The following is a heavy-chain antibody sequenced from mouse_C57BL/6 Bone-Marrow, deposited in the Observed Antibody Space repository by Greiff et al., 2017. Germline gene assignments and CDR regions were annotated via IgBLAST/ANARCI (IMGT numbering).Heavy chain of an antibody. CDR1: GFSLSTFGMG. V-gene: IGHV8-8*01. CDR2: IWWDDDK. CDR3: ARTYYGSSDGAMDD. Sequence: QVTLKVSGPGILQPSQTLSLTCSFSGFSLSTFGMGVGWIRQPSGKGLEWLAHIWWDDDKYYNPALKSRLTISKDTSKKQVFLKIANVDTADTATYYCARTYYGSSDGAMDDWGQGTSVTVSS. D-gene: IGHD1-1*01. J-gene: IGHJ4*01.